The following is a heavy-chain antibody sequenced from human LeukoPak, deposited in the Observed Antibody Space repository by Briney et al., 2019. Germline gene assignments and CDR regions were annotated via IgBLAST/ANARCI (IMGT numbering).Heavy chain of an antibody. J-gene: IGHJ4*02. CDR3: AKDDAWLRFGE. CDR1: GFTLSNHG. D-gene: IGHD3-10*01. CDR2: ISPSADIK. Sequence: GGSLRLSCAASGFTLSNHGMNRVREAPGKGVEGVSGISPSADIKYYADSVRGRFTSYRDNSKNVLYLEAISLTADDPAVYYCAKDDAWLRFGEWSQGTLVTVSS. V-gene: IGHV3-23*01.